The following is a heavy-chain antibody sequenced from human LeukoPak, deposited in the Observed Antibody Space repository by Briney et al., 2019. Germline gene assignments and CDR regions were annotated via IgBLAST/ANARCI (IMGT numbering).Heavy chain of an antibody. CDR3: ARHQGDSSGYFPHYTYYYYYMDV. D-gene: IGHD3-22*01. CDR2: IYNSVTT. CDR1: GGSIRGYY. J-gene: IGHJ6*03. Sequence: SETLSLTCTVSGGSIRGYYWSWIRQPSGKRLEWIAYIYNSVTTNYNPSLKSRVTISVDTSENQSSLKLSSVTAADTAVYYCARHQGDSSGYFPHYTYYYYYMDVWGKGTTVTVSS. V-gene: IGHV4-59*08.